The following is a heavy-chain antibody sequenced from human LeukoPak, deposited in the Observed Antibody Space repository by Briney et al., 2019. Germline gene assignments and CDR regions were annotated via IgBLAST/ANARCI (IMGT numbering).Heavy chain of an antibody. J-gene: IGHJ3*02. Sequence: SETLSLTCAVYGGSFSGYYWSWIRQPPGKGLELIGEINHSGSTNYNPSLKSRVTISVDTSKNQFSLKLSSVTAADTAVYYCARRFLKWEPRRAFDIWGQGTMVTVSS. D-gene: IGHD1-26*01. CDR2: INHSGST. CDR3: ARRFLKWEPRRAFDI. V-gene: IGHV4-34*01. CDR1: GGSFSGYY.